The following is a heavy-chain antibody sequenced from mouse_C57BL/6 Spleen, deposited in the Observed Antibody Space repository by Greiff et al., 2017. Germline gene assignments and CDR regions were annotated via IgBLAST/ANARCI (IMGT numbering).Heavy chain of an antibody. V-gene: IGHV1-55*01. D-gene: IGHD1-1*01. CDR1: GYTFTSYW. CDR3: ARGRALIYYGTSYGGFDY. Sequence: VQLQQPGAELVKPGASVKMSCKASGYTFTSYWITWVKQRPGQGLEWIGDIYPGSGSTNYNEKFKSKATLTVDTSSSTAYMQLSSLTSEDSAVYYCARGRALIYYGTSYGGFDYWGQGTLVTVSA. J-gene: IGHJ3*01. CDR2: IYPGSGST.